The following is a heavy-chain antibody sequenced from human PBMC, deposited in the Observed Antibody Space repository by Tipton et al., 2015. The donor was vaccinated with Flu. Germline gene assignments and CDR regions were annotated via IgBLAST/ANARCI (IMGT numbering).Heavy chain of an antibody. D-gene: IGHD2-15*01. V-gene: IGHV3-48*03. CDR1: GFTFSSYE. Sequence: SLRLSCAASGFTFSSYEMNWVRQAPGKGLEWVSYISSSGSTIYYADSVKGRFTISRDNAKNSLYLQMNSLRAEDTAVYYCARDCNSASGGSCYDAFDIWGQGTMVTVSS. CDR3: ARDCNSASGGSCYDAFDI. J-gene: IGHJ3*02. CDR2: ISSSGSTI.